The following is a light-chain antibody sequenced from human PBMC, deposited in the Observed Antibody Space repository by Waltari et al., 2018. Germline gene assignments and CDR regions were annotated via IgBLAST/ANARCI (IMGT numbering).Light chain of an antibody. J-gene: IGLJ3*02. CDR1: NIGSKS. V-gene: IGLV3-21*02. CDR2: DDS. CDR3: QVWDSTNDHVV. Sequence: SYVLTQPPSVSVAPGQTASLTCGGNNIGSKSVHWYQQKPGQAPVLVVYDDSDRPSGIPERFSGSNAGNTATLTISRVEAGDEADYYCQVWDSTNDHVVFGGGTKLTVL.